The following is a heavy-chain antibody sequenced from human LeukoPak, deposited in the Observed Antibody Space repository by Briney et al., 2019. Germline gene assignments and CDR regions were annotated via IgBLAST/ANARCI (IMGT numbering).Heavy chain of an antibody. J-gene: IGHJ6*02. Sequence: ASVKVSCKASGYTFTSYDINWVRQATGQGLEWMGWMNPNSGNTGYAQKFQGRVTMTRNTSISTAYMELSSLRSEDTAVYYCARRTQYRSSTSCYWDYYGMDVWGQGTTVTVSS. CDR1: GYTFTSYD. CDR2: MNPNSGNT. CDR3: ARRTQYRSSTSCYWDYYGMDV. V-gene: IGHV1-8*01. D-gene: IGHD2-2*01.